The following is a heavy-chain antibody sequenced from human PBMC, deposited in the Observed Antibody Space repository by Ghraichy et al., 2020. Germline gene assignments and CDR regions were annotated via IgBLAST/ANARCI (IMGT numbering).Heavy chain of an antibody. CDR3: VKDGRQLPNPKSHAFDI. V-gene: IGHV3-64D*06. Sequence: GSLNISCSASGFTFSSYAMHWVRQAPGKGLEYVSAISSNGGSTYYADSVKGRFTISRDNSKNTLYLQMSSLRAEDTAVYYCVKDGRQLPNPKSHAFDIWGQGTMVTVSS. CDR1: GFTFSSYA. J-gene: IGHJ3*02. CDR2: ISSNGGST. D-gene: IGHD2-2*01.